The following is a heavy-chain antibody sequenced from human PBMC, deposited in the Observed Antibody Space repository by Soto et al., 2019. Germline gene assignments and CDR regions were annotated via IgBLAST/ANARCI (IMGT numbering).Heavy chain of an antibody. J-gene: IGHJ5*02. CDR3: VRGGTKTLRDWFDP. Sequence: PSETLSLTCTVSGASISGFYWSWIRKSAGKGLEWIGRIYATGTTDYNPSLKSRVMMSVDTSKKQFSLRLRSVTAADTAVYYCVRGGTKTLRDWFDPWGQGISVTVSS. V-gene: IGHV4-4*07. CDR1: GASISGFY. CDR2: IYATGTT. D-gene: IGHD1-1*01.